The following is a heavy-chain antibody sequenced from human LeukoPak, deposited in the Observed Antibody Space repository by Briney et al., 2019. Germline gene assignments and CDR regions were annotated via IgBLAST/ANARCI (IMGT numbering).Heavy chain of an antibody. CDR1: GGSISSGGYS. CDR2: IYHSGST. V-gene: IGHV4-30-2*01. D-gene: IGHD2-15*01. J-gene: IGHJ6*02. CDR3: ARARILYGMDV. Sequence: SETLSLTCAVSGGSISSGGYSWSWIRQPPGKGLEWIGYIYHSGSTYYNPSLKSRATISVDRSKNQFSLKLSSVTAADTAVYYCARARILYGMDVWGQGTTVTVSS.